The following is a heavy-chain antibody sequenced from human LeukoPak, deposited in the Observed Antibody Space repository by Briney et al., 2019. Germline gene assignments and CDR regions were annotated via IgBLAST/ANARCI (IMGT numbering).Heavy chain of an antibody. CDR2: SKSESDGGTT. J-gene: IGHJ3*02. CDR1: GFAFTNAW. CDR3: TTDAVARDAFDI. Sequence: DPGGSLRLSCAASGFAFTNAWMNWVRQAPGKGPEWVGRSKSESDGGTTDYNTPVKGRFITSRDDSRSTLYLQMNSLKSEDTAVYYCTTDAVARDAFDIWGQGTTVTVSS. V-gene: IGHV3-15*01.